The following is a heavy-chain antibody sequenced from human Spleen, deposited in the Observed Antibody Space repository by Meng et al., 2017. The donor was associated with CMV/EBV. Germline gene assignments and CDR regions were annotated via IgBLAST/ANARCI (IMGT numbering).Heavy chain of an antibody. CDR1: GFTFSSYS. CDR3: ASLIVVVPAATDYYYYGMDV. Sequence: GGSLRLSCAASGFTFSSYSMNWVRQAPGKGLEWVSSISSSSSYIYYADSVKGRFTISRDNAKNSLYLQMNSLRAEDTAVYYCASLIVVVPAATDYYYYGMDVWGQGTMVTV. V-gene: IGHV3-21*01. J-gene: IGHJ6*02. D-gene: IGHD2-2*01. CDR2: ISSSSSYI.